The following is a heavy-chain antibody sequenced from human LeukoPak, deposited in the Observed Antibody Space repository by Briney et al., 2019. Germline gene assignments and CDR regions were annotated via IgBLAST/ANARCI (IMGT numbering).Heavy chain of an antibody. CDR2: IYPGDSDT. D-gene: IGHD3-22*01. CDR1: RYRFTNYW. Sequence: GESLKISCKGSRYRFTNYWIGWVRQMPGKGLEWMGIIYPGDSDTKYSPSFQGQVTISADKSISTAYLQWSSLKVSDTAMYYCASQYDRSAYPHSFDPWGQGTLVTVSS. J-gene: IGHJ5*02. CDR3: ASQYDRSAYPHSFDP. V-gene: IGHV5-51*01.